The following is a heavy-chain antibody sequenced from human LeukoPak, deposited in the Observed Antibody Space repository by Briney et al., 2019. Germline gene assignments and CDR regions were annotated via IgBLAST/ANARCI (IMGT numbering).Heavy chain of an antibody. D-gene: IGHD1-26*01. Sequence: GGSLRLSCAASGFTFDDYAMHWVRQSPGKGLEWVAGISWNSGSRGYADSVKGRFTISRDNAKNSLYLQMNSLRAEDTALYYCAKEVGAHYYFDYWGQGTLVTVSS. V-gene: IGHV3-9*01. CDR3: AKEVGAHYYFDY. CDR2: ISWNSGSR. CDR1: GFTFDDYA. J-gene: IGHJ4*02.